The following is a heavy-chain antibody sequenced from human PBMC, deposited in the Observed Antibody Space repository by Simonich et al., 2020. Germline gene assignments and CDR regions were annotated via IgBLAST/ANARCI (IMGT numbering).Heavy chain of an antibody. CDR3: ARSTTGTTAFDI. D-gene: IGHD1-1*01. V-gene: IGHV1-18*01. CDR2: IRAYKGNT. Sequence: QVQLVQSGAGVKKPGASVRVSCKASGYTFTSLGIRWVRQAPVHGLEWMGWIRAYKGNTNYAQKLQGRVTMTTDTATSTAYMERRSLRADDTAVYYCARSTTGTTAFDIWGQGTMVTVSS. J-gene: IGHJ3*02. CDR1: GYTFTSLG.